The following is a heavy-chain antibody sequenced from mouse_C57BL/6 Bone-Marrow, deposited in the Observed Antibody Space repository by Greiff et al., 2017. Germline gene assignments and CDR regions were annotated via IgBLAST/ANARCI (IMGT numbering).Heavy chain of an antibody. CDR1: GYTFPSYW. Sequence: QVQLQQPGAELVMPGASVKLSCKASGYTFPSYWMHWVKQRPGQGLEWIGEIDPSDSYTNYNQKFKGKSTLTVDKSSSTAYMQLSSLTSEDSAVYYCARSELYWYFDVWGTGTTVTVSS. CDR3: ARSELYWYFDV. J-gene: IGHJ1*03. V-gene: IGHV1-69*01. CDR2: IDPSDSYT.